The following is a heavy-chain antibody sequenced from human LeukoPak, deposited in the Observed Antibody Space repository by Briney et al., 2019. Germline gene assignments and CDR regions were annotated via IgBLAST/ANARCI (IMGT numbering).Heavy chain of an antibody. D-gene: IGHD1-26*01. J-gene: IGHJ4*02. CDR1: GFTFSAYA. CDR3: ARDAQSGAFSDFDY. V-gene: IGHV3-23*01. Sequence: GGSLRLSCTASGFTFSAYAMMWVRQAPGKGPEWVSAIRGGGGSAFYADSVKGRFTISRDNSKYTLFLQMNSLRAEDTAVYYCARDAQSGAFSDFDYWGQGTLVTVSS. CDR2: IRGGGGSA.